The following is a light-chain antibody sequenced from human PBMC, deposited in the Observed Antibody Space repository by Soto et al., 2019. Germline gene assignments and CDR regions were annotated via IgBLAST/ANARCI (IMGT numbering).Light chain of an antibody. J-gene: IGKJ4*01. CDR3: QQRSNWPLT. CDR2: DAS. CDR1: QSVSSD. Sequence: EIVLTQSPATLSLSPGERATRSCRASQSVSSDLAWYQQKPGQAPRLLIYDASNRATGIPARFSGSGSGTDFTLTISNLEPEDFAVYYCQQRSNWPLTFGGGTKVEIK. V-gene: IGKV3-11*01.